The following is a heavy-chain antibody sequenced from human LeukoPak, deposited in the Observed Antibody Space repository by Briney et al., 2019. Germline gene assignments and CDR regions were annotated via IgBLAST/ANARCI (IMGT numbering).Heavy chain of an antibody. CDR2: INPNSGGT. V-gene: IGHV1-2*02. Sequence: ASVKVSCKASGYTFTSYDINWVRQATGQGLEWMGWINPNSGGTNYAQKFQGRVTMTRDTSISTAYMELSRLRSDDTAVYYCARSPRRYCSSTSCYIFDYWGQGTLVTVSS. CDR3: ARSPRRYCSSTSCYIFDY. J-gene: IGHJ4*02. CDR1: GYTFTSYD. D-gene: IGHD2-2*02.